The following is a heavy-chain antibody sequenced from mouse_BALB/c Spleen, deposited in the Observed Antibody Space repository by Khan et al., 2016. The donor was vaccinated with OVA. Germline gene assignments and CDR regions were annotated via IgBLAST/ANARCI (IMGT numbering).Heavy chain of an antibody. V-gene: IGHV3-2*02. CDR2: ISYSGST. J-gene: IGHJ2*01. Sequence: EVQLQESGPGLVKPSQSLSLTCTVTGYSITSDYAWNWIRQFPGNKLEWMGYISYSGSTSYNPSLKSRISITRDTSKNQFFLPLNSVTNEDTATXYCARWGYYYRDYFDYWGQGTTLTVSS. D-gene: IGHD1-1*01. CDR1: GYSITSDYA. CDR3: ARWGYYYRDYFDY.